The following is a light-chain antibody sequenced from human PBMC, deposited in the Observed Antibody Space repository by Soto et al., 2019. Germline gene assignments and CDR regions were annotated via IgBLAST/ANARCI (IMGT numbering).Light chain of an antibody. CDR1: QSVSSN. V-gene: IGKV3-15*01. CDR2: GAS. Sequence: EIVMTQSPATLSVSPGERATLSCRASQSVSSNLAWYQQKPCRAHRLLIYGASTRATGIPARFSGSGSGTEFTLTISSLQSQDFAVYYCQQYNNWPSWTVGQGTKLEIK. J-gene: IGKJ1*01. CDR3: QQYNNWPSWT.